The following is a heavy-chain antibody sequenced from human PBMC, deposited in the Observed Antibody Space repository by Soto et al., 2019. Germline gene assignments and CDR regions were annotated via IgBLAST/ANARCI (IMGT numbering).Heavy chain of an antibody. CDR2: IYYAGTT. Sequence: SETLSLTCPVSDGSISPYYWSWIRQPPGKGLEWIGYIYYAGTTTYNPSLKSRVSISIDTSKSEVSLKTEDTAVYYCTTVSTVTTSSSWGQGTLVTVSS. J-gene: IGHJ4*02. D-gene: IGHD4-17*01. CDR1: DGSISPYY. CDR3: VTTSSS. V-gene: IGHV4-59*01.